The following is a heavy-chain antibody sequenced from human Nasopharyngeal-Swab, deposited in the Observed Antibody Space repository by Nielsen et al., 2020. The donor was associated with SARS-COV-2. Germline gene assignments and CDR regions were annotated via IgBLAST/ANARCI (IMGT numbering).Heavy chain of an antibody. D-gene: IGHD6-19*01. CDR3: ATRAVAGFFDY. V-gene: IGHV1-18*01. Sequence: ASVKVSCKASCYTFTSYCIIWVRQAPGQGLVWMGWISAYNGNTNYAQKLQGRVTMTTDTSTSTAYMELRSLRSDDTAVYYCATRAVAGFFDYWGQGTLVTVSS. CDR2: ISAYNGNT. J-gene: IGHJ4*02. CDR1: CYTFTSYC.